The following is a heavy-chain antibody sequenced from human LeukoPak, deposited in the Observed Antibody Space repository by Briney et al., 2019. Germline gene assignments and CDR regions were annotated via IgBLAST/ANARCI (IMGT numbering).Heavy chain of an antibody. D-gene: IGHD6-6*01. V-gene: IGHV4-34*01. CDR2: INHSGST. CDR3: ARGRSYSSSFYYYYYYMDV. Sequence: SETLSLTCAVYGGSFSGYYWSWIRQPPGKGLEWIGEINHSGSTNYNPSLKSRVTISVDTSKNQFSLKLSSVTAADTAVYYCARGRSYSSSFYYYYYYMDVWGKGTTVTVSS. J-gene: IGHJ6*03. CDR1: GGSFSGYY.